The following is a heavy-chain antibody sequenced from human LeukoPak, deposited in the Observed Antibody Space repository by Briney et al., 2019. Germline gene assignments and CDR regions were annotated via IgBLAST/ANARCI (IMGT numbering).Heavy chain of an antibody. V-gene: IGHV4-34*01. CDR1: GESFSGYY. D-gene: IGHD3-10*01. CDR2: INHSGST. J-gene: IGHJ4*02. CDR3: ARSPGTYYNVFRTYFDY. Sequence: SETLSLTCAVYGESFSGYYWSWIRQPPGKGREWIGEINHSGSTNYNPSLKSRVTISLGTSKTQFSLRLSSMTAADAAVYYCARSPGTYYNVFRTYFDYWGQGTLVTVSS.